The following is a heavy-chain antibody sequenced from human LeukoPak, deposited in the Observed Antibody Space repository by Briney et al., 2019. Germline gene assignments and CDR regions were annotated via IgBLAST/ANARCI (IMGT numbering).Heavy chain of an antibody. J-gene: IGHJ4*02. D-gene: IGHD3-10*01. CDR2: ISYDGRNK. V-gene: IGHV3-30*04. CDR3: ARDRNYGTKY. CDR1: GFTFSSYA. Sequence: GGSLRLSCAASGFTFSSYAMHWVRQAPGKGLEWVAVISYDGRNKYYADSVRGRFTISRDNSKNTLYLQMNSLRAEDTAVYYCARDRNYGTKYWGQGTLVTVSS.